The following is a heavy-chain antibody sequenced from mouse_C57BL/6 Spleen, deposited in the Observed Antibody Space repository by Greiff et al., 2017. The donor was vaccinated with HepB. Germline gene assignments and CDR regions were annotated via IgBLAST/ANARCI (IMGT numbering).Heavy chain of an antibody. CDR2: IDPETGGT. Sequence: QVQLQQSGAELVRPGASVTLSCKASGYTFTDYEMHWVKQTPVHGLEWIGAIDPETGGTAYNQKFKGKAILTADKSSSTAYMELRSLTSEDSAVYYCTREGTGTRAWFAYWGQGTLVTVSA. J-gene: IGHJ3*01. CDR1: GYTFTDYE. CDR3: TREGTGTRAWFAY. V-gene: IGHV1-15*01. D-gene: IGHD4-1*01.